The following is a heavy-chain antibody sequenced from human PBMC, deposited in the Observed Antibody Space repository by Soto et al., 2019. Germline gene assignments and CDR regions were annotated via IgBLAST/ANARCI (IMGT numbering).Heavy chain of an antibody. CDR2: IVPMYRTP. CDR3: ARAPDRGRLGIH. CDR1: GGTFSKYA. Sequence: SVKVSCKASGGTFSKYAINWVRQAPGQGLEWMRGIVPMYRTPLYAQKFQGRVTITADEVTSTAYMEVSSLRFDDTALYFCARAPDRGRLGIHSGAGSMSTV. V-gene: IGHV1-69*13. J-gene: IGHJ4*01. D-gene: IGHD3-16*01.